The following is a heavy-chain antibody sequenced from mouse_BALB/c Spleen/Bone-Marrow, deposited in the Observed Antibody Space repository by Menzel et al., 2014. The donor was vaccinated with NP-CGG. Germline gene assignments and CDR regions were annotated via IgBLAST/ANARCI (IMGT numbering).Heavy chain of an antibody. CDR3: ARKGIYDTFSY. CDR1: GYPFTSYW. Sequence: QVQLQQSGPQLVRPGASLKISCKASGYPFTSYWMHWVKQRPGQGLEWIGMIDPSDSETALNQKFKDKATLTVDKSSNTAYMQLSSPTSEDSAVYFCARKGIYDTFSYWGQGTLVTVSA. D-gene: IGHD2-12*01. V-gene: IGHV1-74*01. CDR2: IDPSDSET. J-gene: IGHJ3*01.